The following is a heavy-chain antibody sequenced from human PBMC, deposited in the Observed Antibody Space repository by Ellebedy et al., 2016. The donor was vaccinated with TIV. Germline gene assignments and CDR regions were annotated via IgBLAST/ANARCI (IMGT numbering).Heavy chain of an antibody. Sequence: ASVKVSCKASGYNFTSYALHWVRQAPGQGLEWMGWINTNTGNPTYAQGFTGRFVFSLDTSVSTADLQINSLKAEDSGVYYCARDRNGWSPIDCWGQGTLVTVSS. CDR3: ARDRNGWSPIDC. CDR2: INTNTGNP. CDR1: GYNFTSYA. D-gene: IGHD5-24*01. J-gene: IGHJ4*02. V-gene: IGHV7-4-1*02.